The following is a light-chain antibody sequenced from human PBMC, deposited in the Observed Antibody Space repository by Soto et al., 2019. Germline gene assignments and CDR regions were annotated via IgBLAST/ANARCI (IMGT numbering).Light chain of an antibody. J-gene: IGKJ5*01. Sequence: DIQMTQSPCSLSASLGDTVTITCRASQGVRNYLAWSQQKPGKAPKLLIYAASTRQSGVTARFSGSGSGTHFTLTIRSLQAEDVAPYYCQRCDNGRRITSGQGTRLEIK. V-gene: IGKV1-27*01. CDR2: AAS. CDR1: QGVRNY. CDR3: QRCDNGRRIT.